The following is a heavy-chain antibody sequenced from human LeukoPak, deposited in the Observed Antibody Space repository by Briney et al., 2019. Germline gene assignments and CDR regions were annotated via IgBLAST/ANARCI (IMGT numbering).Heavy chain of an antibody. CDR2: ISGSGGST. V-gene: IGHV3-23*01. CDR1: GFTFSSYA. CDR3: AKENSCGGDCYSRRPDAFDI. D-gene: IGHD2-21*02. J-gene: IGHJ3*02. Sequence: GGSLRLSCAASGFTFSSYAISWVRQAPGKGLEWVSAISGSGGSTYYADSVKGRFTISRDNSKNTLYLQMNSLRAEDTAVYYCAKENSCGGDCYSRRPDAFDIWGQGTMVTVSS.